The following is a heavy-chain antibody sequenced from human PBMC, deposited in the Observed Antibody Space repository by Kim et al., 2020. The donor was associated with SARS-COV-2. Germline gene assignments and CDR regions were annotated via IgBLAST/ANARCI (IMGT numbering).Heavy chain of an antibody. D-gene: IGHD2-2*02. V-gene: IGHV4-59*13. Sequence: SETLSLTCTVSGGSISSYYWSWIRQPPGKGLEWIGYIYYSGSTNYNPSLKSRVTISVDTSKNQFSLKLSSVTAADTAVYYCARAPRYCSSTSCYTGRKYYYYGMDVWGQGTTVTVSS. J-gene: IGHJ6*02. CDR3: ARAPRYCSSTSCYTGRKYYYYGMDV. CDR2: IYYSGST. CDR1: GGSISSYY.